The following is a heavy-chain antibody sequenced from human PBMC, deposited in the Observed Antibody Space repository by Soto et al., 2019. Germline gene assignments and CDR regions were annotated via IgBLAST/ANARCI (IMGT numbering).Heavy chain of an antibody. CDR2: INAGNGNT. CDR1: GYTFTSYA. D-gene: IGHD6-25*01. Sequence: ASVKVSCKASGYTFTSYAMHWVRQAPGQRLEWMGWINAGNGNTKYSQKFQGRVTITRDTSASTVYMELSSLRSEDTAVYYCATTAAAAYYFDYWGQGTTVTVSS. V-gene: IGHV1-3*01. J-gene: IGHJ4*02. CDR3: ATTAAAAYYFDY.